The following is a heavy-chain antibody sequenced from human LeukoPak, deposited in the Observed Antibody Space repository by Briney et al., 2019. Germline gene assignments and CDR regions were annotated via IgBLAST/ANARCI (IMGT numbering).Heavy chain of an antibody. V-gene: IGHV3-73*01. J-gene: IGHJ4*02. CDR3: TSITGTGLVY. Sequence: PGGSLRLSCAASGFTFSGSTMHWVRQASGKGLEWVGRIRSKANSYATAYAASVKGRFTISRDDSKNTAYLQMNSLKTEDTAVYYCTSITGTGLVYWGQGTLVTVSS. CDR2: IRSKANSYAT. CDR1: GFTFSGST. D-gene: IGHD1-7*01.